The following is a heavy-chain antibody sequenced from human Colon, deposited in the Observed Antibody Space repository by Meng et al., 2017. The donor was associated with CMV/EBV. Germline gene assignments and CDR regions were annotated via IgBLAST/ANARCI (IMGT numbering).Heavy chain of an antibody. CDR1: GFTFSTYW. Sequence: LSSCGAASGFTFSTYWMHWVRQAPGKGLVWVAVINSDGSATTYADSVKGRFTISRDNAKNTLYLQMNSLRTEDTAIYYCVGQFAKGGHWGQGTLVTVSS. CDR3: VGQFAKGGH. J-gene: IGHJ4*02. D-gene: IGHD1-26*01. CDR2: INSDGSAT. V-gene: IGHV3-74*01.